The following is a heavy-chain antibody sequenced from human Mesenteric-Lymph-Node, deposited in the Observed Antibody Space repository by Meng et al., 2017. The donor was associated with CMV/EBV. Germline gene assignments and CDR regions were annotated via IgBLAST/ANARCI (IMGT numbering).Heavy chain of an antibody. CDR1: GGSISSYC. Sequence: SETLSLTCTVSGGSISSYCWSWIRQPPGMGLEWIGYIYYSGSTNFNPSLKSRVTISLDTSKHQFSLKLSSLTAADTAVYYCAGGDCGSNTWYPFFDYWGQGTLVTVSS. D-gene: IGHD2-2*01. CDR2: IYYSGST. CDR3: AGGDCGSNTWYPFFDY. J-gene: IGHJ4*02. V-gene: IGHV4-59*01.